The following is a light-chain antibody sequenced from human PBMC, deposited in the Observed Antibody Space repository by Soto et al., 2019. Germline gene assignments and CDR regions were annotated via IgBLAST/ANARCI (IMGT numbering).Light chain of an antibody. CDR1: SSNIGSNT. CDR3: AAWDDSLNGRVV. Sequence: QSVLTQPPSASGTPGQRVTISCSGSSSNIGSNTVNWYQQRPGTAPKLLIYSNNQRPSGVPDRFSGSKSGTSASLAISGLQSGDEADYYCAAWDDSLNGRVVFGGGTQLTVL. J-gene: IGLJ2*01. CDR2: SNN. V-gene: IGLV1-44*01.